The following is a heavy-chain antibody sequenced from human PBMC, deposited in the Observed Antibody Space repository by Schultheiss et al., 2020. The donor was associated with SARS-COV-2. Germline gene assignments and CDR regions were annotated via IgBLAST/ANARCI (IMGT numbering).Heavy chain of an antibody. D-gene: IGHD6-6*01. CDR3: ACYSSSLLVRFDP. J-gene: IGHJ5*02. CDR2: ISSSSSYI. CDR1: GFTFSSYS. Sequence: GGSLRLSCAASGFTFSSYSMNWVRQAPGKGLEWVSYISSSSSYIYYADSVKGRFTISRDNSKNTLYLQMNSLRAEDTAVYYCACYSSSLLVRFDPWGQGTLVTVSS. V-gene: IGHV3-21*05.